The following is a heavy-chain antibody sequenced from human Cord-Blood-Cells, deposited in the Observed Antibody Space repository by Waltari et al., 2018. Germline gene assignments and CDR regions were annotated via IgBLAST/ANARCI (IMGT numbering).Heavy chain of an antibody. CDR3: ARGRNWGSGY. CDR2: INHSGST. D-gene: IGHD7-27*01. J-gene: IGHJ4*02. V-gene: IGHV4-34*01. Sequence: QVQLQQWGAGLLKPSETLSLTCAVYGGSFSGYYWGWIRQPPGKGLEWMGEINHSGSTNYNPSLKSRVTRSVDTSKNQFSLKLSAVTAADTAVYYWARGRNWGSGYWGQGTLVTVSS. CDR1: GGSFSGYY.